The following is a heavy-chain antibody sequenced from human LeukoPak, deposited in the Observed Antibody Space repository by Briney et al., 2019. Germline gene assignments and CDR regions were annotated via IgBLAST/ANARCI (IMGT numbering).Heavy chain of an antibody. CDR3: ASPIIAVAGTDYYGMDV. V-gene: IGHV4-34*01. Sequence: SETLSLTCAVYGGSFSGYYWSWIRQPPGKGLDWFGEINHSGSTNYNPSLKSRVTISVDTSKNQFSLKLSSVTAADTAVYYCASPIIAVAGTDYYGMDVWGQGTTVTVSS. D-gene: IGHD6-19*01. CDR1: GGSFSGYY. CDR2: INHSGST. J-gene: IGHJ6*02.